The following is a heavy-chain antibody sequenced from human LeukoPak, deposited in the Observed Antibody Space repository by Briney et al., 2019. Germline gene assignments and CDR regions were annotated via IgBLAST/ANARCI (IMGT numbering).Heavy chain of an antibody. J-gene: IGHJ5*02. Sequence: GASVKVSCKTSGYIFNRHGISWVRQAPGQGLEWMGWISCYNGDTNYAQKFQGRITVTTDTSTSTAYMELRSLTSDDTAVYYCARDPSNTSGWKTWFDPWGQGTLVTVSS. CDR3: ARDPSNTSGWKTWFDP. D-gene: IGHD6-19*01. V-gene: IGHV1-18*01. CDR1: GYIFNRHG. CDR2: ISCYNGDT.